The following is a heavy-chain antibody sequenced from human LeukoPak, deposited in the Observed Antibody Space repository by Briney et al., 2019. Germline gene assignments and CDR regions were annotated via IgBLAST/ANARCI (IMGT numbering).Heavy chain of an antibody. Sequence: GGSLRLSCATSGFTFDDYAMRWVRQAPGKGLEWVSLISGDGINTYYRDSVKGRFTISRDNSKNSLYLQMNSLTIEDTALYYCAKDMGNSGYDAYYFDCWGQGTLVTVSS. J-gene: IGHJ4*02. CDR1: GFTFDDYA. V-gene: IGHV3-43*02. CDR2: ISGDGINT. D-gene: IGHD5-12*01. CDR3: AKDMGNSGYDAYYFDC.